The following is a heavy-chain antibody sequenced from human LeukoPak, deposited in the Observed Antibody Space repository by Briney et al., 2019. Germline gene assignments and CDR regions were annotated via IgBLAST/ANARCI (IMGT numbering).Heavy chain of an antibody. CDR2: INSDGSST. CDR3: AREVEYGDYVGLDY. CDR1: GFTFSSYW. Sequence: GGSLRLSCAASGFTFSSYWMHWVRQAPGKGLVWVSRINSDGSSTSYADSVKGRFTISRDNAKNTLYLQMNSLRAEDTAVYYCAREVEYGDYVGLDYWGQGTLVTVSS. D-gene: IGHD4-17*01. J-gene: IGHJ4*02. V-gene: IGHV3-74*01.